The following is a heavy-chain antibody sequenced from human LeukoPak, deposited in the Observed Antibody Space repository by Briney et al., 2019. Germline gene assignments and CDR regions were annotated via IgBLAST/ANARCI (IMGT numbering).Heavy chain of an antibody. D-gene: IGHD2-21*01. Sequence: ASVKVSCKASGYTFTDYYMHWVRQAPGQGLEWMGWINPNSGGTNYAQKFQGRVTMTRDTSISTAYMELSRLRSDNTAVYHCARDKFPGRGYYFDYWGQGTLVTVSS. CDR3: ARDKFPGRGYYFDY. V-gene: IGHV1-2*02. CDR2: INPNSGGT. CDR1: GYTFTDYY. J-gene: IGHJ4*02.